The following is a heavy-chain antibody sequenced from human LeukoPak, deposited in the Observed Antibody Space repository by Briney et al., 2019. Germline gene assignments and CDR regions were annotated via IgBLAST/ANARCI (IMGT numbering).Heavy chain of an antibody. Sequence: PGGSLRLSCAASGFTFSSYGIHWVRQAPRKGLEWVAVIWYDGSNKYYADSVKGRFTISRDKSKNTLYLQMNSLRAEDTAVYYCAKDHYYGSGSQNWFDPWGQGTLVTVSS. CDR2: IWYDGSNK. CDR1: GFTFSSYG. J-gene: IGHJ5*02. V-gene: IGHV3-33*03. D-gene: IGHD3-10*01. CDR3: AKDHYYGSGSQNWFDP.